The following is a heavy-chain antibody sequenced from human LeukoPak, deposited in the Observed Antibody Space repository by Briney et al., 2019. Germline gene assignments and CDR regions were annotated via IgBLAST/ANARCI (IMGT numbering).Heavy chain of an antibody. CDR2: IYTSGST. J-gene: IGHJ5*02. CDR1: GASISSGDYY. D-gene: IGHD1-26*01. CDR3: ARVLPYSLQELNWFDP. Sequence: SETLSLTCTVSGASISSGDYYWNWIRQPAGKGLEWIGRIYTSGSTNYNPSLKSRVTISVDTSKNQFSLKLSSVTAADTAVYYCARVLPYSLQELNWFDPWGQGTLVTVSS. V-gene: IGHV4-61*02.